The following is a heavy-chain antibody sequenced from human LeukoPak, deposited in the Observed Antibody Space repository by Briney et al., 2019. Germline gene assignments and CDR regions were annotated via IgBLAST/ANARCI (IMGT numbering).Heavy chain of an antibody. Sequence: SETLSLTCTVSGGSISSHYWSWIRQPPGKGLEWIGYIYYSGSTNYNPSLKSRVTISVDTSKNQFSLKLSSVTAADTAVYYCARDGGYYYGSGSYPRDYYYYMDVWGKGTTVTVS. CDR3: ARDGGYYYGSGSYPRDYYYYMDV. D-gene: IGHD3-10*01. V-gene: IGHV4-59*11. CDR1: GGSISSHY. J-gene: IGHJ6*03. CDR2: IYYSGST.